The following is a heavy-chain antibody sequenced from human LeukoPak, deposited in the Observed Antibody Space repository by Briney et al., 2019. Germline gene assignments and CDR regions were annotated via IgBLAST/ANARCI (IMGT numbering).Heavy chain of an antibody. CDR3: ASLRDGYNHGDY. V-gene: IGHV4-59*01. J-gene: IGHJ4*02. CDR2: IYYSGST. CDR1: GGSISSYY. D-gene: IGHD5-24*01. Sequence: SETLSLTCTVSGGSISSYYWSWIRQPPGKGLEWIGYIYYSGSTSYNPSLKSRVTISVDTSKNQFSLKLSSVTAADTAVYYCASLRDGYNHGDYWGQGTLVTVSS.